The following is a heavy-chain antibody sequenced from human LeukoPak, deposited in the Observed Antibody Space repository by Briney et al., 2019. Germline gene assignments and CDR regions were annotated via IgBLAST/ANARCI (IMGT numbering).Heavy chain of an antibody. D-gene: IGHD6-6*01. V-gene: IGHV3-7*04. J-gene: IGHJ4*02. CDR3: ARASAAHPFDY. CDR1: GFTFSSYW. CDR2: IKQDGSEK. Sequence: PGGSLRLSCAASGFTFSSYWMSWVRQAPGKGLEWVANIKQDGSEKYYVDSVKGRFTISRDNSKNTLYLQMNSLRAEDTAVYYCARASAAHPFDYWGQGTLVTVSS.